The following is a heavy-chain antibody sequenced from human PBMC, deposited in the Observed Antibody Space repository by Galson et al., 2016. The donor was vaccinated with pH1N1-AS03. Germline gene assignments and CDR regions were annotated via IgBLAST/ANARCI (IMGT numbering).Heavy chain of an antibody. D-gene: IGHD1-1*01. Sequence: SLRLSCAASGFTFSTNAMSWVRQAPGKGLEWVATITGTSGTTYYADSVKGRFTVSRENSRNTLYLQMNNLRAEDSALYYCARDSGRDTWTAYSFPSWGQGALVTVSS. J-gene: IGHJ4*02. V-gene: IGHV3-23*01. CDR3: ARDSGRDTWTAYSFPS. CDR2: ITGTSGTT. CDR1: GFTFSTNA.